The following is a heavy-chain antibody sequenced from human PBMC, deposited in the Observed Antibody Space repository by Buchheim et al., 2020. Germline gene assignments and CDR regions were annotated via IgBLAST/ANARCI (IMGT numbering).Heavy chain of an antibody. V-gene: IGHV3-48*01. Sequence: EVQLVESGGGLVQPGGSLRLSCAASGFTFSSYSMSWVRQAPGKGLEWVSYISSSSSTIYYADSVKGRFTISRDNAKNSLYLQMNSLRAEDTAVYYCARKHDYSNYDNWFDPWGQGTL. CDR2: ISSSSSTI. CDR3: ARKHDYSNYDNWFDP. D-gene: IGHD4-11*01. CDR1: GFTFSSYS. J-gene: IGHJ5*02.